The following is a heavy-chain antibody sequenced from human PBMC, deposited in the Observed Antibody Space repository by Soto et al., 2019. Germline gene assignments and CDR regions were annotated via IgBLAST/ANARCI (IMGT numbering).Heavy chain of an antibody. CDR3: ARDLGQYYYDSKDAFDI. CDR1: GGSISSGGYY. CDR2: IYYSGST. D-gene: IGHD3-22*01. V-gene: IGHV4-31*03. Sequence: SETLSLTCTVSGGSISSGGYYWSWIRQHPGKGLEWIGYIYYSGSTYYNPSLKSRVTISVDTSKNQFSLKLSSVTAADTAVYYCARDLGQYYYDSKDAFDIWGQGTMVTVSS. J-gene: IGHJ3*02.